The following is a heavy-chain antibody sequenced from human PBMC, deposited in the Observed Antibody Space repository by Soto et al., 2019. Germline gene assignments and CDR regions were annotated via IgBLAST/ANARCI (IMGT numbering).Heavy chain of an antibody. V-gene: IGHV1-8*01. J-gene: IGHJ3*02. D-gene: IGHD4-17*01. CDR2: MNPNSGDT. CDR3: ARLYGDYTNEALDI. CDR1: GYTFTNYN. Sequence: QVQLVQSGAEVKKPGASVKVSCKASGYTFTNYNINWVRQVTGQGLEWKGWMNPNSGDTGFAQKFQGRLTMTRNTSISTTYMELSSLRSEDTALYYCARLYGDYTNEALDIWGQGTMVTVSS.